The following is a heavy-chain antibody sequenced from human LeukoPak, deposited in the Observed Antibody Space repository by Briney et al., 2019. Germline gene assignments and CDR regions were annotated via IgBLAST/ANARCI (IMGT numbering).Heavy chain of an antibody. V-gene: IGHV4-30-4*01. CDR2: IYYSGST. Sequence: SQTLSLTCTVSGGSISSGDYYWSWIRQPPGKGPEWIGYIYYSGSTYYNPSLKSRVTISVDTSKNQFSLKLSSVTAADTAVYYCARAHPVLTMVRGRMYYFDYWGQGTLVTVSS. CDR3: ARAHPVLTMVRGRMYYFDY. CDR1: GGSISSGDYY. J-gene: IGHJ4*02. D-gene: IGHD3-10*01.